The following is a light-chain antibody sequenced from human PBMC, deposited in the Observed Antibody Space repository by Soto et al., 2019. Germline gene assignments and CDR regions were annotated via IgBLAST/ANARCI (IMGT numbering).Light chain of an antibody. CDR2: EVS. J-gene: IGLJ1*01. CDR1: SSDVGGYNY. CDR3: CSYAGTSTFV. Sequence: QSALTQPASVSGSPGQSITISCTGTSSDVGGYNYVSWYQQHPGKAPKLMIYEVSNRPSGVSNRFSGSKSGNTASLTISGLQAEDDADYYCCSYAGTSTFVFGTGTKLTVL. V-gene: IGLV2-14*01.